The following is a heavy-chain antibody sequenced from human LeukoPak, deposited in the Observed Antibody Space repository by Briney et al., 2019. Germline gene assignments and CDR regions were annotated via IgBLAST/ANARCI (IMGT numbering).Heavy chain of an antibody. V-gene: IGHV4-59*12. D-gene: IGHD5-12*01. Sequence: PSETLSLTCTVSGGSISSYYWSWIRQPPGKGLEWIGSIYYSGSTYYNPSLKSRVTISVDTSKNQFSLKLSSVTAADTAVYYCARGGYSGYDHDYWGQGTLVTVSS. J-gene: IGHJ4*02. CDR2: IYYSGST. CDR3: ARGGYSGYDHDY. CDR1: GGSISSYY.